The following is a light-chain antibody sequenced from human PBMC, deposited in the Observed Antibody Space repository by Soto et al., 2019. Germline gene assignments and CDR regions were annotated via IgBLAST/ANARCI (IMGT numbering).Light chain of an antibody. Sequence: QSVLTQPPSVSGAPGQSVTISCTASSSNIGAGYDVHWYQQLPGTVPKLLIYGNSNRPSGVPDRFSGSKSGTSASLAITGLQAEDEADYYCQSYDSSLSGWVFGGGTKLTVI. CDR1: SSNIGAGYD. CDR2: GNS. J-gene: IGLJ3*02. CDR3: QSYDSSLSGWV. V-gene: IGLV1-40*01.